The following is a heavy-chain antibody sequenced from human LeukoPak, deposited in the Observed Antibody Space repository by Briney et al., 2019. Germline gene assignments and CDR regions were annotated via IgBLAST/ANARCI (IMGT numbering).Heavy chain of an antibody. Sequence: PGGSLRLSCAASGFIFSNYGMSWVRQAPGKGLEWVSAMSGSGSRTYYADSVKGRFTISRDNSKNTLYLQMNSLRAEDTAVYYCAKSEYVAAAGTDYWGQGTLVTVSS. CDR3: AKSEYVAAAGTDY. J-gene: IGHJ4*02. CDR1: GFIFSNYG. CDR2: MSGSGSRT. V-gene: IGHV3-23*01. D-gene: IGHD6-13*01.